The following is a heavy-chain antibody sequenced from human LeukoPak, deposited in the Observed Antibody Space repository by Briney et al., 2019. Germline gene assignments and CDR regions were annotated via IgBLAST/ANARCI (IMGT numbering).Heavy chain of an antibody. V-gene: IGHV3-23*01. D-gene: IGHD4-17*01. CDR2: ISGSGGST. CDR3: AKDSMNYGDYIYGAFDI. CDR1: GFTFSNYA. J-gene: IGHJ3*02. Sequence: GGSLRLSCAASGFTFSNYAMNWVRQAPGKGLEWVSAISGSGGSTYYADSVKGRFTISRDNSKNTLYLQMNSLRAEDTAVYYCAKDSMNYGDYIYGAFDIWGQGTMVTVSS.